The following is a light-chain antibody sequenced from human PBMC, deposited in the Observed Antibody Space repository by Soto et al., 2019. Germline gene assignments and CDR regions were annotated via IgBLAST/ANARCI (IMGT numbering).Light chain of an antibody. CDR2: SSY. CDR1: SSNIGSNT. V-gene: IGLV1-44*01. CDR3: QSYDRSLRASV. Sequence: QPVLTQPPSVSGTPGQRVTISCSGSSSNIGSNTVNWYQQFPGTAPRLLIYSSYQRPSGVPDRFSGSQSGTSASLAISGLQSDDEADYHCQSYDRSLRASVFGGGTKVTVL. J-gene: IGLJ3*02.